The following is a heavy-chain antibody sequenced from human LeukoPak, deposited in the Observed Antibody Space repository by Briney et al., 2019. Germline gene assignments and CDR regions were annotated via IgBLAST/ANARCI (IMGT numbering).Heavy chain of an antibody. J-gene: IGHJ6*03. CDR1: GGSFSGYY. V-gene: IGHV4-59*01. CDR3: ARTTEGYCRGRSCYSYYYYMDV. Sequence: SSETLSLTCAVYGGSFSGYYWSWIRQPPGKGLEWIGYIYYSGSTNYNPSLKSRVTISVDTSKNQFSLKLRSVTAAGTAVYYCARTTEGYCRGRSCYSYYYYMDVWGKGTTVTVSS. CDR2: IYYSGST. D-gene: IGHD2-15*01.